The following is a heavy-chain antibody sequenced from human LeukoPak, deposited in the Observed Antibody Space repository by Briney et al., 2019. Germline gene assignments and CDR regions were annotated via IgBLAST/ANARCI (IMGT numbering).Heavy chain of an antibody. Sequence: PSETLSLTCAVSGDSVSSSSYYWGWVRQPPGKGLEWIGSVSYSGNTYYNPSLKSRVTISVDTSKNQFSLTMNSVTATDTAVYYCARGLTVAATAHWSRGTLVTVSS. V-gene: IGHV4-39*01. CDR3: ARGLTVAATAH. CDR2: VSYSGNT. J-gene: IGHJ4*02. CDR1: GDSVSSSSYY. D-gene: IGHD6-19*01.